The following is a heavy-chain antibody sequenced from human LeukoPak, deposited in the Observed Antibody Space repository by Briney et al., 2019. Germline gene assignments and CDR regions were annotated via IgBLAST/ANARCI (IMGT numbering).Heavy chain of an antibody. J-gene: IGHJ3*02. CDR2: IYYSGST. D-gene: IGHD6-19*01. V-gene: IGHV4-59*01. Sequence: SQTLSLTCTVSGGSISSYYWSWIRQPPGKGLEWIGYIYYSGSTNYNPSLKSRVTISVDTSKNQFSLKLSSVTAADTAVYYCARGGRSPSSGWFGGPHDAFDIWGQGTMVTVSS. CDR3: ARGGRSPSSGWFGGPHDAFDI. CDR1: GGSISSYY.